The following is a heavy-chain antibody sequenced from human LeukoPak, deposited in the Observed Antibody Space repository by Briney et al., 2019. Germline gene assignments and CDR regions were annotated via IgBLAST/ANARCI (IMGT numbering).Heavy chain of an antibody. CDR2: INPNSGDT. Sequence: GASVKVSCKTSGYSFTGYFMHWVRQAPGQGLEWMGWINPNSGDTKYAQRFQGGVTMTRDTSISTAYMELRRLTSDDTAVYYCARVPSIIRGVVNYGMDVWGQGTTVTVSS. V-gene: IGHV1-2*02. D-gene: IGHD3-10*01. CDR1: GYSFTGYF. J-gene: IGHJ6*02. CDR3: ARVPSIIRGVVNYGMDV.